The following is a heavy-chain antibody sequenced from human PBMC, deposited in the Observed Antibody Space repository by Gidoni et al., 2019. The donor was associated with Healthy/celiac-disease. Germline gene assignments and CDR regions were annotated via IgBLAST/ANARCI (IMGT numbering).Heavy chain of an antibody. Sequence: QVQLQQWGAGLLKPSETLSLTCAVYGGSFSGYYWSWIRQPPGKGLEWIGEINHSGSTNYNPSLKSRVTISVDTSKNQFSLKLSSVTAADTAVYYCARVSGSYSFYYWGQGTLVTVSS. J-gene: IGHJ4*02. V-gene: IGHV4-34*01. CDR2: INHSGST. D-gene: IGHD1-26*01. CDR3: ARVSGSYSFYY. CDR1: GGSFSGYY.